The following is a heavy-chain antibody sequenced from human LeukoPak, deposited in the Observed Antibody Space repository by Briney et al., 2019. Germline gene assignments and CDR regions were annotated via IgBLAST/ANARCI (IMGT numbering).Heavy chain of an antibody. D-gene: IGHD1-26*01. V-gene: IGHV3-23*01. CDR2: IPGSGDST. J-gene: IGHJ4*02. CDR3: AKRSGVSYGYLDY. Sequence: GGSLRLSCAASGFTFSSYAMSWVRQAPGKGLEWVSAIPGSGDSTNYADSVKGRFTISRDNSKNTLYLQMNSLRAEDTAVYYCAKRSGVSYGYLDYWGQGTLVTVSS. CDR1: GFTFSSYA.